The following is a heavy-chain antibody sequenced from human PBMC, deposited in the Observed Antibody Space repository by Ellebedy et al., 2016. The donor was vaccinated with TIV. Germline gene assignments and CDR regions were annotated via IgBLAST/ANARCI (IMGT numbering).Heavy chain of an antibody. V-gene: IGHV3-23*01. CDR3: AKGKGSSDAFDF. CDR1: GFTFSSYA. Sequence: GGSLRLSXAASGFTFSSYAMSWVRQAPGKGLEWVSTISGTGGSTYYADSVKGRFTISRDNSKNTLYLQMNSLRAEDTAMYYCAKGKGSSDAFDFWGQGTMVTVS. J-gene: IGHJ3*01. CDR2: ISGTGGST.